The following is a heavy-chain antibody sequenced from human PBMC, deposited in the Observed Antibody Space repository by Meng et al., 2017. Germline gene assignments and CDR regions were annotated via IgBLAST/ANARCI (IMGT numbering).Heavy chain of an antibody. Sequence: GESLKISCAASGFTFSSYWMSWVRQAPGKGLEWVANIKQDGSEKYYVDSVKGRFTISRDNAKNSLYLQMNSLRAEDTAVYYCARERRGYSYGRNFDYWGQGNLVNVSS. V-gene: IGHV3-7*01. CDR2: IKQDGSEK. J-gene: IGHJ4*02. D-gene: IGHD5-18*01. CDR3: ARERRGYSYGRNFDY. CDR1: GFTFSSYW.